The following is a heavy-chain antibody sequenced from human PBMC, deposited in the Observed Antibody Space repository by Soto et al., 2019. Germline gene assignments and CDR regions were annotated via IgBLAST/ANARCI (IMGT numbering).Heavy chain of an antibody. CDR3: ARIGYYDSSAY. D-gene: IGHD3-22*01. CDR2: IYYSGST. Sequence: PXXTLSLACTVSGGSISSSSYDWGSIRQPPGKGLEWIGSIYYSGSTYYNPSLKSRVTISVDTSKNQFSLKLRSVTAADTAVYYCARIGYYDSSAYWGQGTLVTVSS. V-gene: IGHV4-39*01. CDR1: GGSISSSSYD. J-gene: IGHJ4*02.